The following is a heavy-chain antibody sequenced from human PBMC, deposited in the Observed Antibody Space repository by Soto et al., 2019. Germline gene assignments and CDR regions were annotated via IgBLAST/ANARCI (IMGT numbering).Heavy chain of an antibody. CDR2: IYSGGST. V-gene: IGHV3-53*01. CDR1: GVTVSSNY. CDR3: AKAPRYYYYGMDV. J-gene: IGHJ6*02. Sequence: VGSLRLSCAASGVTVSSNYMTWVRQAPGKGLEWVSVIYSGGSTHYADSVKGRCTISRDNSKNTLYLQMNSLRAEDTAVYYCAKAPRYYYYGMDVWGQGTTVTVSS.